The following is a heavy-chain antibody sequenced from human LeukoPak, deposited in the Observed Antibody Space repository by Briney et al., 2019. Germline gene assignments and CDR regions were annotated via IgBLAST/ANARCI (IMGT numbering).Heavy chain of an antibody. V-gene: IGHV4-38-2*02. CDR1: NYSLKRGYY. J-gene: IGHJ5*02. D-gene: IGHD3-10*01. CDR3: ARGQPTYYYGSGSYYAFDP. Sequence: SETLSLTCSVSNYSLKRGYYWGWIRQPPGKGLEWIGSIYYSGSTYYNPSLKSRVTISVDTSKNQFSLKLSSVTAADTAVYYCARGQPTYYYGSGSYYAFDPWGQGTLVTVSS. CDR2: IYYSGST.